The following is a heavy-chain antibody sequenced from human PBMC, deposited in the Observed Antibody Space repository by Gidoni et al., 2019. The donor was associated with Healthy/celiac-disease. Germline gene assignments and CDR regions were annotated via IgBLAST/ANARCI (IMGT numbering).Heavy chain of an antibody. Sequence: EVQLVESGGGLVKPGGSLRLSCAASGFTFSTAWLSWVRQAPGKGLEWVGRIKSKTDGGTTDYASPVKGKFTISRDDSKNTLYLQMNSLKTEDTAVYYGTTDPRRWLQDDGLFDYWGQGTLVTVSS. V-gene: IGHV3-15*01. J-gene: IGHJ4*02. CDR3: TTDPRRWLQDDGLFDY. CDR1: GFTFSTAW. D-gene: IGHD5-12*01. CDR2: IKSKTDGGTT.